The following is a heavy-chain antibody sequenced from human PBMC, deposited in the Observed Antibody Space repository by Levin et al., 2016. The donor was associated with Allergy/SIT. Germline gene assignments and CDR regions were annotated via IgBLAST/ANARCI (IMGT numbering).Heavy chain of an antibody. CDR1: GYTFTSYY. J-gene: IGHJ6*02. Sequence: ASVKVSCKASGYTFTSYYMHWVRQAPGQGLEWMGIINPSGGSTSYAQKFQGRVTMTRDTSTSTVYMELSSLRSEDTAVYYCARGRGKGVRGLNSSDVWGQGTTVTVSS. V-gene: IGHV1-46*03. D-gene: IGHD3-10*01. CDR2: INPSGGST. CDR3: ARGRGKGVRGLNSSDV.